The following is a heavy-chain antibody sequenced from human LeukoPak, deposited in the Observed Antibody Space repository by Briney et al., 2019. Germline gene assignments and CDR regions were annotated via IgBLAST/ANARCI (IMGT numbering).Heavy chain of an antibody. CDR2: IYWDDDK. D-gene: IGHD3-9*01. CDR1: GFSLSTSGVG. CDR3: AHRRISYYDILTGYWFDP. Sequence: SGPTLVKPTQTLTLTCTFSGFSLSTSGVGVGWIRQPPGKALEWLALIYWDDDKRYSPSLKSRLTITKDTSKNQVVLTMTSMDPVDTATYYCAHRRISYYDILTGYWFDPWGQGTLVTVSS. V-gene: IGHV2-5*02. J-gene: IGHJ5*02.